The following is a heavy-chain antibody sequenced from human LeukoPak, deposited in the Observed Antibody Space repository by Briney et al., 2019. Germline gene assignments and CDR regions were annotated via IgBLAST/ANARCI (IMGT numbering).Heavy chain of an antibody. CDR2: NRGRDGPT. CDR1: GFIFSINA. V-gene: IGHV3-23*01. J-gene: IGHJ4*02. CDR3: ARVLDDAGYYAPAR. D-gene: IGHD1-26*01. Sequence: GGSLRLSCTASGFIFSINAMSWVRQTPGKGLEWVSGNRGRDGPTDYADSVKGRFTNSRDNSNNTFYLHMNSLRVEDTALYYCARVLDDAGYYAPARWGQGTLVTVSS.